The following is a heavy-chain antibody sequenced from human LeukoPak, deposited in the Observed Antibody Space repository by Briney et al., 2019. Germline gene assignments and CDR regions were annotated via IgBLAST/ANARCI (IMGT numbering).Heavy chain of an antibody. CDR1: GYTFTGYY. CDR2: MNPNSGNT. V-gene: IGHV1-8*02. D-gene: IGHD3-10*01. Sequence: ASVKVSCKASGYTFTGYYMHWVRQAPGQGLEWMGWMNPNSGNTGYAQKFQGRVTMTRNTSISTAYMELSSLRSEDTAVYYCARVVRGVINRLPGDYWGQGTLVTVSS. CDR3: ARVVRGVINRLPGDY. J-gene: IGHJ4*02.